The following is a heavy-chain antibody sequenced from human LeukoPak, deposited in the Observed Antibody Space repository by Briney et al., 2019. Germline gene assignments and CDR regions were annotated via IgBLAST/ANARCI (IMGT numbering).Heavy chain of an antibody. CDR2: MNPNSGNT. V-gene: IGHV1-8*03. CDR1: GYSFTRYD. D-gene: IGHD3-22*01. CDR3: ASSRARRGPRPMRWYFDY. J-gene: IGHJ4*02. Sequence: TSVTVSHKGSGYSFTRYDIIWVRLATAQGLEWMGWMNPNSGNTRIAQKFQGRVTSTMNISINTSYMHLCSQRTYDTAVCYCASSRARRGPRPMRWYFDYWGQGTLVTVSS.